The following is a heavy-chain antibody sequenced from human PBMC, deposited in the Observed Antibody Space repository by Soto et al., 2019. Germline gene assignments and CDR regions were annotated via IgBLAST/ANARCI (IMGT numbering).Heavy chain of an antibody. CDR1: GFSLSTSGEG. CDR2: IYWDDDK. J-gene: IGHJ5*02. D-gene: IGHD2-15*01. V-gene: IGHV2-5*02. Sequence: QIPLKESGPTLVKPTQTLTLTCNLSGFSLSTSGEGVGWIRQPQGTALEWLALIYWDDDKRYSPSLKSRLTIPKDTFKTPVVPTMTNRHPWDTATYYCAHRLVVTSAKGSNWFDPWGQGTLVTVSS. CDR3: AHRLVVTSAKGSNWFDP.